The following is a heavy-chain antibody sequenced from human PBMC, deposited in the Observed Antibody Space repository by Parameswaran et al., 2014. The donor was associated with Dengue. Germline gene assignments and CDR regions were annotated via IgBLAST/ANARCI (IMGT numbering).Heavy chain of an antibody. CDR3: ARVHMITFGGVIVTPGDYYYYMDV. CDR2: IYTSGST. J-gene: IGHJ6*03. Sequence: RWIRQPPGKGLEWIGRIYTSGSTNYNPSLKSRVTISVDTSKNQFSLKLSSVTAADTAVYYCARVHMITFGGVIVTPGDYYYYMDVWGKGTTVTVSS. V-gene: IGHV4-61*02. D-gene: IGHD3-16*02.